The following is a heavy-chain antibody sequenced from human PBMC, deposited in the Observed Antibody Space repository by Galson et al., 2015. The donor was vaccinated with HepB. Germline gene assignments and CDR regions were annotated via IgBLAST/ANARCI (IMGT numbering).Heavy chain of an antibody. Sequence: SLRLSCAASEFTFSNSWMSWVRQAPGKGLEWVANTNQDGSEKYYVDSVKGRFTISRDNTKNSLYLQMNSLRAEDTGVYYCVRESWTSPGDCWGQGTLVNVSS. D-gene: IGHD1-1*01. V-gene: IGHV3-7*03. J-gene: IGHJ4*02. CDR2: TNQDGSEK. CDR3: VRESWTSPGDC. CDR1: EFTFSNSW.